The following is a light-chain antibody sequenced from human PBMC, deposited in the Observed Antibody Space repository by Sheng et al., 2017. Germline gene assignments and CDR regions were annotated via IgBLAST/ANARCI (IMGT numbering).Light chain of an antibody. CDR2: DAS. CDR1: QSVSSSY. CDR3: QQYGSSSWT. J-gene: IGKJ1*01. Sequence: EIVLTQSPATLSLSPGERATLSCRASQSVSSSYLAWYQQKPGQAPRLLIYDASSRATGIPDRFSGSGSGTDFTLTISRLEPEDFAVYYCQQYGSSSWTFGQGTKVESK. V-gene: IGKV3-20*01.